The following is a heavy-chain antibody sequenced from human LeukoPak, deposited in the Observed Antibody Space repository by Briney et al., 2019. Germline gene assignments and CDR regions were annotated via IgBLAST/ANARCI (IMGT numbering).Heavy chain of an antibody. CDR1: GYTFTSYG. J-gene: IGHJ4*02. D-gene: IGHD5-12*01. CDR3: ATARSAYDMAFDY. CDR2: MNPNSGNT. Sequence: ASVKVSCKASGYTFTSYGINWVRQAAGQGLEWMGWMNPNSGNTGYAQKFQGRVTMTRNTSITTAYMELSSLRSEDTAVYYCATARSAYDMAFDYWGQGTLVTVSS. V-gene: IGHV1-8*02.